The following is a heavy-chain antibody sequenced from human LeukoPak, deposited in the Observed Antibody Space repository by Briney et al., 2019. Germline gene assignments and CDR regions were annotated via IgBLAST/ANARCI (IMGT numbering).Heavy chain of an antibody. CDR1: GFTFSSFG. CDR3: VRGVGVSRFNYLDP. Sequence: GGSLTLSCAASGFTFSSFGMHWVRQAPGKGLEWVAVIWYDASNKYYADSLKGRFTISRDNSKNTLYLQMNSLRDDDTAVYYCVRGVGVSRFNYLDPWGQGTLVIVSS. CDR2: IWYDASNK. V-gene: IGHV3-33*01. J-gene: IGHJ5*02. D-gene: IGHD1-7*01.